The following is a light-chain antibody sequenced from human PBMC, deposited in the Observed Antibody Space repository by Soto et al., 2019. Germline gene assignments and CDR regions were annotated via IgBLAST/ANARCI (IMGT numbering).Light chain of an antibody. CDR1: NSDVGFYDY. CDR3: SSYTSSSTLVV. Sequence: QSVLTQPASVSGSPRQSITISCTGTNSDVGFYDYVSWYQQYPGKAPKLMIYDVTKRPSGVSNRFSGSKSSNTASLTISGLQAEDEADYYCSSYTSSSTLVVFGGGTKLTVL. J-gene: IGLJ2*01. CDR2: DVT. V-gene: IGLV2-14*01.